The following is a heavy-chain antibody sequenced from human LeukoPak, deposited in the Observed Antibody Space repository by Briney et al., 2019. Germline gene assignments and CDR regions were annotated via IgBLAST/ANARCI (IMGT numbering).Heavy chain of an antibody. V-gene: IGHV1-69*06. D-gene: IGHD6-13*01. J-gene: IGHJ6*03. CDR2: IIPIFGTT. CDR3: ARVVGLTGYSSSWYSGYYYYMDV. Sequence: SVKVSCKASGGTFSSYAISWVRQAPGQGLEWMGGIIPIFGTTNYAQKFQDRVTITADKSTSTAYMELSSLRSEDTAVYYCARVVGLTGYSSSWYSGYYYYMDVWGEGTTVTVSS. CDR1: GGTFSSYA.